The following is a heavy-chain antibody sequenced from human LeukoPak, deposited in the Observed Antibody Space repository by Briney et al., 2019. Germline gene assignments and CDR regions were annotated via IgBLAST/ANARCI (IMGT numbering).Heavy chain of an antibody. CDR1: GFTFSSYS. CDR3: ARRMYYYDSSGYYYLDY. D-gene: IGHD3-22*01. CDR2: ISSSSSYI. J-gene: IGHJ4*02. Sequence: PGGSLRLSCAVSGFTFSSYSMNWVRQAPGKRLEWVSSISSSSSYIYYADSVKGRFTISRDNAKNSLYLQMNSLRAEDTAVYYCARRMYYYDSSGYYYLDYWGQGTLVTVSS. V-gene: IGHV3-21*01.